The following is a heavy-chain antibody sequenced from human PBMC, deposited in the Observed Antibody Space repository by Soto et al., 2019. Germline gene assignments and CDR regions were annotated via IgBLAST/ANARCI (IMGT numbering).Heavy chain of an antibody. J-gene: IGHJ4*02. V-gene: IGHV1-69*13. Sequence: SVKVSCKASGGTFSSYAISWVRQAPGQRLEWMGGIIPIFGLANYAQKFQGRVTITADESTSTAYMELSSLRSEVTAVYYCAREPRYSSGWPLDYWGQGTLVTVSS. CDR2: IIPIFGLA. CDR1: GGTFSSYA. CDR3: AREPRYSSGWPLDY. D-gene: IGHD6-19*01.